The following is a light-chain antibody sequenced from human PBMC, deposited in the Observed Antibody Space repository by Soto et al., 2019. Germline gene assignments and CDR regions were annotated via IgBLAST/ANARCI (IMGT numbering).Light chain of an antibody. CDR1: SSDVGAYNY. J-gene: IGLJ2*01. Sequence: QSALTQPPSASGSPGQSVTISCTGTSSDVGAYNYVSWYQQFPGKAPKLMIYDVSKRPSGVPDRFSGSKSGNTASLTVSGLQAEDEAYYYCTSYAGSNHLVFGGGTKVTVL. CDR3: TSYAGSNHLV. V-gene: IGLV2-8*01. CDR2: DVS.